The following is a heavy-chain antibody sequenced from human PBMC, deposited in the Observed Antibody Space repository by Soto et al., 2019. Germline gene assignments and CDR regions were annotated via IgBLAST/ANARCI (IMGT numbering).Heavy chain of an antibody. Sequence: QAQLHESGPGLVKPSETLSLSCTVSGASVNSNYWSWIRQSPGKGLGWIGYIDHRETTNYNPSLKSRDTITSDTPKNQFSLRLSSVTAVDTAVYYCATGGGWLPDTWGQGTLVTVSS. CDR3: ATGGGWLPDT. D-gene: IGHD5-12*01. J-gene: IGHJ4*02. CDR1: GASVNSNY. V-gene: IGHV4-59*02. CDR2: IDHRETT.